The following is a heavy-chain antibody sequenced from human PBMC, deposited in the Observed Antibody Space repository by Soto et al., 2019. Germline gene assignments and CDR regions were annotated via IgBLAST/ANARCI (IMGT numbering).Heavy chain of an antibody. CDR3: AREQQTGMVLGWFDT. CDR1: GFTFSDYY. D-gene: IGHD1-1*01. V-gene: IGHV3-11*06. J-gene: IGHJ5*02. CDR2: SSSHYT. Sequence: GGSLRLSCAASGFTFSDYYISWIRQAPGKGLEWISYSSSHYTKYADSVQGRFTVSRDNAKNSLYLQMNSLRHDDTGFYYCAREQQTGMVLGWFDTWGQGTLVTVPQ.